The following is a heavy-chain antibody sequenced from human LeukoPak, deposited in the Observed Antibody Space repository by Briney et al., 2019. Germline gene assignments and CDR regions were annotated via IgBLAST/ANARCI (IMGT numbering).Heavy chain of an antibody. V-gene: IGHV1-3*01. Sequence: ASVKVSCKASGYTFSAYAVHWVRQAPGQSLEWMGWARAGPTETPYSQKFQGRVTITRDASAIIAYMELTSLRSEDTAVYYCARGDGFTLDLWGQGTPVTVSS. J-gene: IGHJ5*02. CDR1: GYTFSAYA. CDR3: ARGDGFTLDL. CDR2: ARAGPTET. D-gene: IGHD5-24*01.